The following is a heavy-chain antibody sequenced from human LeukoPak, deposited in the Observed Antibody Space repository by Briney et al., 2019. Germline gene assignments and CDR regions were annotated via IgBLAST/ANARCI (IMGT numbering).Heavy chain of an antibody. Sequence: GGSLRLSCAASGFTFSSYSMNWVRQAPGKGLEWVSSISRSSNYIYYADSVKGRFTISRDNAKNSLYLQMNSLRAEDTAVYYCAELGITMIGGVWGKGTTVTISS. CDR2: ISRSSNYI. V-gene: IGHV3-21*01. D-gene: IGHD3-10*02. J-gene: IGHJ6*04. CDR1: GFTFSSYS. CDR3: AELGITMIGGV.